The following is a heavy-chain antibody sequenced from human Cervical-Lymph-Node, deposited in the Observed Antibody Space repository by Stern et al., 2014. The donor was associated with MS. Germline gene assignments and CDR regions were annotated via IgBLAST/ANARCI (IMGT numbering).Heavy chain of an antibody. D-gene: IGHD4-17*01. V-gene: IGHV3-9*01. CDR3: TKDRSYGDYANDAFDS. Sequence: EVQLVESGGGLIQPGRSLRLSCVASGFTFEDYGMHWVRQAPGKGLEWVSTINWNSGSIDYADSVKGRFTISRDNAKKSLYLQMNSLRVEDTALYYCTKDRSYGDYANDAFDSWGQGTMVTVSS. CDR2: INWNSGSI. CDR1: GFTFEDYG. J-gene: IGHJ3*01.